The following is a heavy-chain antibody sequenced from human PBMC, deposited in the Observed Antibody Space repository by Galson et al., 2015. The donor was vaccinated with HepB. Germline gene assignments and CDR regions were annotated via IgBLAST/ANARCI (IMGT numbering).Heavy chain of an antibody. D-gene: IGHD3-9*01. J-gene: IGHJ4*02. V-gene: IGHV1-18*01. CDR1: GYTFTTYG. CDR2: ISAYNGNT. Sequence: SVKVSCKASGYTFTTYGISWVRKAPGQGIEWMGWISAYNGNTNYAQKLQGRVTMTTDTSTSTAYMELRSLRSDDTALYYCARDILTGYVEPWGQGTLVTVSS. CDR3: ARDILTGYVEP.